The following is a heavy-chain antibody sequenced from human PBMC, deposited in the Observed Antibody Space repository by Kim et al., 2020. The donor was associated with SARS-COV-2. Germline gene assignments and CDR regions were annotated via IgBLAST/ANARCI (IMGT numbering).Heavy chain of an antibody. V-gene: IGHV1-69*13. CDR3: ARSKDIVVVVAAQSDEGRYYYYGMDV. CDR2: IIPIFGTA. Sequence: SVKVSCKASGGTFSSYAISWVRQAPGQGLEWMGGIIPIFGTANYAQKFQGRVTITADESTSTAYMELSSLRSEDTAVYYCARSKDIVVVVAAQSDEGRYYYYGMDVWGQGTTVTVSS. CDR1: GGTFSSYA. J-gene: IGHJ6*02. D-gene: IGHD2-15*01.